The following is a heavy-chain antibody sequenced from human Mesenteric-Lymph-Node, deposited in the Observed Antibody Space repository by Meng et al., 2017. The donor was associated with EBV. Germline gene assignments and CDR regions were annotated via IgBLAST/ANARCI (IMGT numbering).Heavy chain of an antibody. V-gene: IGHV3-30-3*01. CDR2: MSFDGTKK. D-gene: IGHD6-13*01. Sequence: QVQLVESGXGVVQPXGSLRRXXXASGYTFSSYAMHGVRQAPGKGLEWVAVMSFDGTKKYYVDSVRGRFTISRDVSKNTLYLQMESLRPEDTAVYYCARLGTSMGFSYSSTWFFDYWGQGTLVTVSS. CDR1: GYTFSSYA. J-gene: IGHJ4*02. CDR3: ARLGTSMGFSYSSTWFFDY.